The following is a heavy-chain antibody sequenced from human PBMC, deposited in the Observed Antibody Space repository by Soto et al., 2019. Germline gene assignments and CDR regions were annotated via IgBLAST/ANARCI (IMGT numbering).Heavy chain of an antibody. D-gene: IGHD3-9*01. J-gene: IGHJ4*02. Sequence: GGSLRLSCAASGFTFSSYAMSWVRQAPGKGLEWVSAISGSGGSTYYADSVKGRFTISRDNSKNTLYLQMNSLRAEDTAVYYCAKDPNPTHYDILTGYDNWGQGTLVTVSS. V-gene: IGHV3-23*01. CDR2: ISGSGGST. CDR1: GFTFSSYA. CDR3: AKDPNPTHYDILTGYDN.